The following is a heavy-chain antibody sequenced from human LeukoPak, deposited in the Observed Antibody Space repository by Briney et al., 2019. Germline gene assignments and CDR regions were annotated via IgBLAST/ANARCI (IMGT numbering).Heavy chain of an antibody. CDR3: ARDGHIVVVPAAIREGYYCYMDV. V-gene: IGHV1-69*13. Sequence: SVKVSCKASGGTFSSYAISWVRQAPGQGLEWMGGIIPIFGTANYAQKFQGRVTITADESTSTAYMELSSLRSEDTAVYYCARDGHIVVVPAAIREGYYCYMDVWGKGTTVTVSS. CDR2: IIPIFGTA. CDR1: GGTFSSYA. J-gene: IGHJ6*03. D-gene: IGHD2-2*02.